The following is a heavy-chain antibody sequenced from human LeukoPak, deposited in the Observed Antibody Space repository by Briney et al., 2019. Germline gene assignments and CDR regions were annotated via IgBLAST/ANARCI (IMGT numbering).Heavy chain of an antibody. J-gene: IGHJ3*02. CDR3: ARGSRGYSYGIGSSFDI. V-gene: IGHV1-69*13. Sequence: SVKVSCKASGGTFSSYAISWVRQAPGQGLEWMGGIIPIFGTANYAQKFQGRVTITADESTSTAYMELSSLRSEDTAVYYCARGSRGYSYGIGSSFDIWGQGTMVTVSS. CDR2: IIPIFGTA. D-gene: IGHD5-18*01. CDR1: GGTFSSYA.